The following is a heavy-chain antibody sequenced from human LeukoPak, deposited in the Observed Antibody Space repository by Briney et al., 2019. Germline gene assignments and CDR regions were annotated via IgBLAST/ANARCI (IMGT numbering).Heavy chain of an antibody. Sequence: PGGSLRLSCAASGFTFNDYYMTWIRQAPGKGLEWVSYISSSGITIYYADSVKGRFTISRDNAKNSLYLQMNTLRAEDTAVYYCARDRFSGSYPLDYWGQGTLVTVSS. D-gene: IGHD1-26*01. CDR3: ARDRFSGSYPLDY. J-gene: IGHJ4*02. CDR1: GFTFNDYY. CDR2: ISSSGITI. V-gene: IGHV3-11*01.